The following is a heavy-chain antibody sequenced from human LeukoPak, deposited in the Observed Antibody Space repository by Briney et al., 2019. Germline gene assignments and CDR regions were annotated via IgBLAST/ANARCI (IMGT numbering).Heavy chain of an antibody. CDR1: NGSISTHY. D-gene: IGHD5-24*01. Sequence: PSETLSLTCTVSNGSISTHYWSWIRQPPGKGLEWIGYIYYSGSTNYNPSLKSRVTISVDTSKNQFSLKLSSVTAADTAVYYCARDRYMRGDAFDIWGQGTMVTVSS. V-gene: IGHV4-59*11. CDR3: ARDRYMRGDAFDI. CDR2: IYYSGST. J-gene: IGHJ3*02.